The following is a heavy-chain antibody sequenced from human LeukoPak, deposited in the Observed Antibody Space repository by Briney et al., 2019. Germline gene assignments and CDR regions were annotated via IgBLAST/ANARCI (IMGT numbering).Heavy chain of an antibody. J-gene: IGHJ4*02. CDR1: GDTFRTHS. V-gene: IGHV1-69*13. D-gene: IGHD2-15*01. CDR2: ILPLFGTT. Sequence: ASVKVSCKVSGDTFRTHSVSWVRQAPGQGLEWLGVILPLFGTTRTAQKFQGRVTFTADEFTSTASMELTSLRSDDTAVYFCARGGVVAAATVYLXSWGQXTLVAV. CDR3: ARGGVVAAATVYLXS.